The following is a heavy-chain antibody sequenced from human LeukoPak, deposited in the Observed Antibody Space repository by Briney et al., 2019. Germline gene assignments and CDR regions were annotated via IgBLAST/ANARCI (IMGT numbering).Heavy chain of an antibody. D-gene: IGHD3-16*01. Sequence: HPGGSLRLSCAASGFTFSSYEMNWVRQAPGKGLEWVSGLTGSGDRTHYADSVKGRFTISRDNSRNTLFLQMNDLTLDDTAVYYCTKGSYHDSFEAYNWGQGTLVTVSS. J-gene: IGHJ4*02. CDR1: GFTFSSYE. CDR2: LTGSGDRT. V-gene: IGHV3-23*01. CDR3: TKGSYHDSFEAYN.